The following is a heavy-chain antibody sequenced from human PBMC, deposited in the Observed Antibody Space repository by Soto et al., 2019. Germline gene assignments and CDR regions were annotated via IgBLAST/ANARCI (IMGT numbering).Heavy chain of an antibody. Sequence: GGSLRLSCAASGFTFSSYSMNWVRQAPGKGLEWVSYISSSSSTIYYADSVKGRFTISRDNAKNSLYLQMNSLRAEDTAVYYCARDDGDYVVDYWGQGTLVTVSS. CDR2: ISSSSSTI. V-gene: IGHV3-48*01. J-gene: IGHJ4*02. CDR1: GFTFSSYS. D-gene: IGHD4-17*01. CDR3: ARDDGDYVVDY.